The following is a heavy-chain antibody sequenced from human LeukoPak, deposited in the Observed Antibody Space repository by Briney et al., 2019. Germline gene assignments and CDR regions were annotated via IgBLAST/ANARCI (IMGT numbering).Heavy chain of an antibody. CDR2: IRYDRSNK. V-gene: IGHV3-30*02. J-gene: IGHJ4*02. CDR3: AKVVTGYCSTTSCPFDS. D-gene: IGHD2-2*01. Sequence: PGGSLRLSCAASGFTFSTYGMDWVRQAPGKGLEWVAYIRYDRSNKNYADSVKGRFTISRDNSKNTMSLQMSSLRAEDTAVYYCAKVVTGYCSTTSCPFDSWGQGTLVTVSS. CDR1: GFTFSTYG.